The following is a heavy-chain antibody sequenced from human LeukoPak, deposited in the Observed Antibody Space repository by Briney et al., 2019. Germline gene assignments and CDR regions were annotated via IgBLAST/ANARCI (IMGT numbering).Heavy chain of an antibody. Sequence: ASVKVSCKVSGHTLTELSMHWVRQAPGKGLEWMGGFDPVDGETIYAQKFQGRVTMIEDTSTDTAYMELSSLRSDDTAMYYCATGGKQWLAKFDSWGQGTLLTVSS. J-gene: IGHJ4*02. D-gene: IGHD6-19*01. CDR2: FDPVDGET. CDR1: GHTLTELS. V-gene: IGHV1-24*01. CDR3: ATGGKQWLAKFDS.